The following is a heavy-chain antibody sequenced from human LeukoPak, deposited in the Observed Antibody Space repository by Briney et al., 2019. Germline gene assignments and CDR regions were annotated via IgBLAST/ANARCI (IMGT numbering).Heavy chain of an antibody. V-gene: IGHV5-51*01. CDR1: GYSFTSYW. CDR3: ARQYTYYYDSSGYPFDY. D-gene: IGHD3-22*01. CDR2: IYPGDSDT. J-gene: IGHJ4*02. Sequence: GESLKISCKGSGYSFTSYWIGWVRQMPGKGLEWMGIIYPGDSDTRYSPSFQGQVTISADKSISTAYLQWSSLKASDTAMYYCARQYTYYYDSSGYPFDYWGQGTLVTVSS.